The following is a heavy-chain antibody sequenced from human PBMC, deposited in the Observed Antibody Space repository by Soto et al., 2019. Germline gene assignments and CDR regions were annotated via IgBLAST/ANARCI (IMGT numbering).Heavy chain of an antibody. CDR2: ISGSGGST. D-gene: IGHD7-27*01. Sequence: EVQLLESGGGLVQPGGSLRLSCAASGFTFSSYAMSWVRQAPGKGLEWVSAISGSGGSTYYADSVKGRFTISRDNSKNTLYLETNSLRAEDTAVYYCGKDLGRESNFDYWGQGTLVTVSS. CDR1: GFTFSSYA. CDR3: GKDLGRESNFDY. J-gene: IGHJ4*02. V-gene: IGHV3-23*01.